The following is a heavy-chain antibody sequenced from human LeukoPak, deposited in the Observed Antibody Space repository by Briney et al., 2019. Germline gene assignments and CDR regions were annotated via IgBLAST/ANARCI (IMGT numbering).Heavy chain of an antibody. V-gene: IGHV3-23*01. CDR2: ISGSAGST. D-gene: IGHD3-22*01. CDR1: GFTFSGYA. CDR3: AKLRDFYDSTGYSRFPY. Sequence: PGGSLRLSCAASGFTFSGYAMGWVRQAPGKGLEWVSAISGSAGSTYYADSVKGRFTISRGNSKNSLYLQMNSLRAEDTAVYYCAKLRDFYDSTGYSRFPYWGQGTLVTVSS. J-gene: IGHJ4*02.